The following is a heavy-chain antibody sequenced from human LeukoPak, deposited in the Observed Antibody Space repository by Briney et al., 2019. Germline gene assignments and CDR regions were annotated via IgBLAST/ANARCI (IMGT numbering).Heavy chain of an antibody. CDR1: GGTFSSYA. Sequence: SVKVSCKASGGTFSSYAISWVRQAPGQGLEWMGRIIPILGIANYAQKFQGRVTITADKSTGTAYMELSSLRSDDTAVYYCAREDGDYEDYWGQGTLVTVSS. CDR2: IIPILGIA. D-gene: IGHD4-17*01. J-gene: IGHJ4*02. CDR3: AREDGDYEDY. V-gene: IGHV1-69*04.